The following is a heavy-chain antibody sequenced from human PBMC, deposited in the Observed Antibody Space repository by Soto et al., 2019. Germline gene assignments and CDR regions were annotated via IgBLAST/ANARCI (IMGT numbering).Heavy chain of an antibody. CDR3: ARETSRIAAAYDTPWLNYYGMVV. D-gene: IGHD6-13*01. Sequence: AAVKVSCKSSGYTFTRYGISWVRQAPGQGLEWMGWISAYNGNTNYAQKLQGRVTMTTDTSTSTAYMELRSLRSEDTAVYYCARETSRIAAAYDTPWLNYYGMVVWGPATTVTVSS. J-gene: IGHJ6*02. CDR1: GYTFTRYG. V-gene: IGHV1-18*04. CDR2: ISAYNGNT.